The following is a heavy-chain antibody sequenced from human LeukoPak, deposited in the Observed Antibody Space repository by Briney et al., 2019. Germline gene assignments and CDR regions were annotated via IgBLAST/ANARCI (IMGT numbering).Heavy chain of an antibody. CDR1: GYTFTSYD. J-gene: IGHJ3*02. D-gene: IGHD2-21*02. V-gene: IGHV1-8*03. Sequence: ASVKVSCKASGYTFTSYDINWVRQATGQGLEWMGYVNPNSGNTGYAQNFQGRVTITRTTSISTACMEVSGLRSDDTAVYYCARDPHPCGGDCYTNGAFDIWGQGTLVTVSS. CDR3: ARDPHPCGGDCYTNGAFDI. CDR2: VNPNSGNT.